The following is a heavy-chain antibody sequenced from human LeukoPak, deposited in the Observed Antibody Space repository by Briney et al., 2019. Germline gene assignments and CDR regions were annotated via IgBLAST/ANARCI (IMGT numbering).Heavy chain of an antibody. J-gene: IGHJ6*03. V-gene: IGHV1-3*03. CDR3: ARRLVSGYYYYMDV. CDR2: INAGNGNT. Sequence: ASVKVSFKASGYTFTSYAMHWVRQAPGQRLEWMGWINAGNGNTKYSQELQGRVTITRDTSASTAYMELSSLRSEDTAVYYCARRLVSGYYYYMDVWGKGTTVTVSS. CDR1: GYTFTSYA. D-gene: IGHD6-19*01.